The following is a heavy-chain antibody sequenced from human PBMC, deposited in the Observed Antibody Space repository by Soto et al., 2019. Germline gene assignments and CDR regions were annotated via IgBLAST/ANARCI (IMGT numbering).Heavy chain of an antibody. CDR3: ARNRVGMATIRGGGTKLGGTFDP. CDR1: GGSISSYY. D-gene: IGHD3-16*01. Sequence: PSETLSLTCTVSGGSISSYYWSWIRQPPGKGLEWIGYIYYSGSTNYNPSLKSRVTISVDTSKNQFSLKLSSVTAADTAVYYCARNRVGMATIRGGGTKLGGTFDPWGQGTLVTVSS. J-gene: IGHJ5*02. CDR2: IYYSGST. V-gene: IGHV4-59*01.